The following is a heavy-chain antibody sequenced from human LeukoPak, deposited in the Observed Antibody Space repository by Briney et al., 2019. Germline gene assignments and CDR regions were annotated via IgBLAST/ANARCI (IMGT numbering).Heavy chain of an antibody. CDR3: VKKGQADDDGKPD. V-gene: IGHV3-23*01. J-gene: IGHJ4*02. D-gene: IGHD1-1*01. CDR1: GFTFRAYD. Sequence: GGSLRLSCAASGFTFRAYDLSWVRQAPGQGLECVAAIDRGVGTTYYADSVKGRFTISRDNSRNTLYLQMNNLRADDTAVYYCVKKGQADDDGKPDWGQGTLVTVSS. CDR2: IDRGVGTT.